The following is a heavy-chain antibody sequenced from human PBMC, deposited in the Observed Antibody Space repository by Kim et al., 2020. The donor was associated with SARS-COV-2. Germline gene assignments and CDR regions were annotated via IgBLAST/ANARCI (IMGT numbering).Heavy chain of an antibody. V-gene: IGHV4-31*03. CDR3: ARDRGITFGGVSERGYYYYYYGMDV. J-gene: IGHJ6*02. Sequence: SETLSLTCTVSGGSISSGGYYWSWIRQHPGKGLEWIGYIYYSGSTYYNPSLKSRVTISVDTSKNQFSLKLSSVTAADTAVYYCARDRGITFGGVSERGYYYYYYGMDVWGQGTTVTVSS. D-gene: IGHD3-16*01. CDR2: IYYSGST. CDR1: GGSISSGGYY.